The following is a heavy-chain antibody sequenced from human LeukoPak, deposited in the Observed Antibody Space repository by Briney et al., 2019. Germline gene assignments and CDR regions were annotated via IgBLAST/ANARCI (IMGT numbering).Heavy chain of an antibody. Sequence: TGGSLRLSCAASGFTFSGYWMHWVRQAPGKGLVWVSVINGDGSRTIYADSVKGRFTISRDNAKNTLYLQMASLTAVDTAVYYCSRGNYFDYWGQGALVTVSS. CDR3: SRGNYFDY. CDR2: INGDGSRT. J-gene: IGHJ4*02. V-gene: IGHV3-74*01. CDR1: GFTFSGYW.